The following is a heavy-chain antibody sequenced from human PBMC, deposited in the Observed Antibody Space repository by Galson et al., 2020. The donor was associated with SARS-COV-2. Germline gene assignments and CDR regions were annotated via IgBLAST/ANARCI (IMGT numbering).Heavy chain of an antibody. V-gene: IGHV3-33*01. CDR3: TPTIIVPGTLDY. Sequence: GGSLRLSCAASGFSFSTYAMHWVRQSPGKGLEWVAVVWSNGKNKYYGDSVQGRFTISRDNSKNTVCLQMSNLRAEDTALYYCTPTIIVPGTLDYWGPGTQVSVSS. CDR1: GFSFSTYA. J-gene: IGHJ4*02. CDR2: VWSNGKNK. D-gene: IGHD3-22*01.